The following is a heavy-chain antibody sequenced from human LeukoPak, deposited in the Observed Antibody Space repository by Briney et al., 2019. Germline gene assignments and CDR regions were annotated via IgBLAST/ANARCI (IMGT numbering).Heavy chain of an antibody. CDR1: GFTFSSYE. V-gene: IGHV3-48*03. CDR3: ARENTMVRGVIPPHFDY. J-gene: IGHJ4*02. CDR2: ISSSGSTI. Sequence: GGSLRLSCAASGFTFSSYEMNWVRQAPGKGLEWVSYISSSGSTIYYADSVKGRFTISRDNAKNSLYLQMNSLRAEDTAGYYCARENTMVRGVIPPHFDYWGQGTLVTVSS. D-gene: IGHD3-10*01.